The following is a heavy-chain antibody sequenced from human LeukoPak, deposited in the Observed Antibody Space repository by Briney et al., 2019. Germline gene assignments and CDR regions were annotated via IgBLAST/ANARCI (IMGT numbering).Heavy chain of an antibody. J-gene: IGHJ6*02. CDR1: GLTFSSYA. D-gene: IGHD3-22*01. Sequence: GGSLRLSCAASGLTFSSYAMHWVRQAPGKGLEYVSAISSNGGSTYYANSVKGRFTISRDNSKNTLYLQMGSLRAEDMAVYYCARSTRRVITNYYGMDVWGQGTTVTVSS. CDR3: ARSTRRVITNYYGMDV. CDR2: ISSNGGST. V-gene: IGHV3-64*01.